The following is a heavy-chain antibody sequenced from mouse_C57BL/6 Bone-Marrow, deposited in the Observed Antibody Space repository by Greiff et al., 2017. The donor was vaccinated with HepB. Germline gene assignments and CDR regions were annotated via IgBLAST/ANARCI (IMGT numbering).Heavy chain of an antibody. J-gene: IGHJ2*01. V-gene: IGHV1-81*01. CDR2: IYPRSGNT. Sequence: VQLQQSGAELARPGASVKLSCKASGYTFTSYGISWVKQRTGQGLEWIGEIYPRSGNTYYNEKFKGKATLTADKSSSTAYMELRSLTSEDSAVYFCARRRILRAWFAYWGQGTTLTVSS. D-gene: IGHD1-1*01. CDR1: GYTFTSYG. CDR3: ARRRILRAWFAY.